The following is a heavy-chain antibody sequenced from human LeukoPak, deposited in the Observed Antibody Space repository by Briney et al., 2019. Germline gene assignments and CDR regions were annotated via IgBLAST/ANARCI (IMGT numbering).Heavy chain of an antibody. Sequence: ASVKVSCKASGYTFTSYGISWVRHAPGQGLEWMGWITAYNGNTNYAQKLQGRVTMTTDTSTSTAYMELRSLRSDDTAVYYCARDHYGDYFDYWGQGTLVTVSS. CDR2: ITAYNGNT. D-gene: IGHD4-17*01. V-gene: IGHV1-18*01. CDR3: ARDHYGDYFDY. J-gene: IGHJ4*02. CDR1: GYTFTSYG.